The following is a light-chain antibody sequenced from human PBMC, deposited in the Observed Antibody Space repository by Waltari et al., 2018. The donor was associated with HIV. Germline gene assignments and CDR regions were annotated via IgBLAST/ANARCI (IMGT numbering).Light chain of an antibody. CDR2: GHE. Sequence: QSALTQPPSTSGTPGQRVTISCSGSSANIGKYVINWFQQVPGTAPKRLGSGHEQRPSGVLDRFSGSKSGTSGSLTISGLQSEDEGDYYCAGWDDSVNGYVFGTGTKVTVL. V-gene: IGLV1-44*01. CDR1: SANIGKYV. CDR3: AGWDDSVNGYV. J-gene: IGLJ1*01.